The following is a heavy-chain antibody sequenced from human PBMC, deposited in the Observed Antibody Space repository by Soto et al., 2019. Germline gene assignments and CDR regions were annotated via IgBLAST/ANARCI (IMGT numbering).Heavy chain of an antibody. CDR1: GFTFSSYG. V-gene: IGHV3-33*01. D-gene: IGHD3-10*01. CDR3: ARGGTMVRGVPLSYYYYYMDV. J-gene: IGHJ6*03. Sequence: GGFLRLSCAASGFTFSSYGMHWVRQAPGKGLEWVAVIWYDGSNKYYADSVKGRFTISRDNSKNTLYLQMNSLRAEDTAVYYCARGGTMVRGVPLSYYYYYMDVWGKGTTVTVSS. CDR2: IWYDGSNK.